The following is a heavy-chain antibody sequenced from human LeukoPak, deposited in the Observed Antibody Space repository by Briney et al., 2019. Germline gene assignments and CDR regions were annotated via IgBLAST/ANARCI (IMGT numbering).Heavy chain of an antibody. J-gene: IGHJ4*02. Sequence: ASVKVSCKASGYTFTSYYMHWVRQAPGQGLEWMGIINPSGGSTSYAQKFQGRVTMTRDMSTSTVYMELRSLRSDDTAVYYCARGDITIFGVVITGDSSFDYWGQGTLVTVSS. D-gene: IGHD3-3*01. CDR2: INPSGGST. CDR3: ARGDITIFGVVITGDSSFDY. V-gene: IGHV1-46*01. CDR1: GYTFTSYY.